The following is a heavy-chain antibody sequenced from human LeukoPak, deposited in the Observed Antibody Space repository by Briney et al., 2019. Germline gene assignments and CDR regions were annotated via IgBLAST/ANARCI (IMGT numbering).Heavy chain of an antibody. CDR2: INHSGST. V-gene: IGHV4-34*01. Sequence: SETLSLTCAVYGGSFSGYYWSWIRQPPGKGLEWIGEINHSGSTNYNPSLKSRVTISVDTSKNQFSLKLSSVTAADTAVYYCARLGGYYSMSHWGQGTLVTVSS. CDR3: ARLGGYYSMSH. J-gene: IGHJ1*01. CDR1: GGSFSGYY. D-gene: IGHD3-22*01.